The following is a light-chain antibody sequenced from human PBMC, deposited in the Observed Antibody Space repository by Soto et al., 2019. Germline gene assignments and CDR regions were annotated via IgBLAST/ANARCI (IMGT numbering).Light chain of an antibody. CDR2: KAS. CDR3: QQANSFPLT. J-gene: IGKJ4*01. CDR1: DNIDTW. V-gene: IGKV1-5*03. Sequence: DIHMTQSPSTLSASVGDRVAMTCRASDNIDTWVAWYQQKPGEAPKLLIYKASKLENGDPSRFSGSGSGTDFTLTISSLQPEDFATYYCQQANSFPLTFGGGTKVDIK.